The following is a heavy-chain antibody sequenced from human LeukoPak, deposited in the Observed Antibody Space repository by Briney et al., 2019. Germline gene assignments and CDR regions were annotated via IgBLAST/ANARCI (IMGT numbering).Heavy chain of an antibody. J-gene: IGHJ6*02. Sequence: SETLSLTCTVSGGSISSGGYYWSWIRQHPGKGLGWIGYIYYSGSTYYNPSLKSRVTISVDTSKNQFSLKLSSVTAADTAVYYCAREPRGRLELSNYYYGMDVWGQGTTVTVSS. CDR3: AREPRGRLELSNYYYGMDV. CDR1: GGSISSGGYY. D-gene: IGHD1-7*01. CDR2: IYYSGST. V-gene: IGHV4-31*03.